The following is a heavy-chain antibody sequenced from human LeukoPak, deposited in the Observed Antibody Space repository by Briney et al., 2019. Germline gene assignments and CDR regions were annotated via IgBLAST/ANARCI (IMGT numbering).Heavy chain of an antibody. Sequence: ASVKVSCKTSGYTFTMYGVSWVRQAPGRGLQWLGWIGPRNGNTAYAQDLQGRVTMTTDTSTTTAYLELRSLRSDDTAIYYCARDLNYVTLGYNILADVGYYFDYWGQGSLVTVSS. J-gene: IGHJ4*02. V-gene: IGHV1-18*01. CDR2: IGPRNGNT. D-gene: IGHD3-9*01. CDR1: GYTFTMYG. CDR3: ARDLNYVTLGYNILADVGYYFDY.